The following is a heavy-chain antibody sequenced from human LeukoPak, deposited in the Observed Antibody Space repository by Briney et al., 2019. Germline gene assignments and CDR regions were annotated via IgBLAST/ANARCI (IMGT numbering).Heavy chain of an antibody. CDR2: IYTSGST. V-gene: IGHV4-4*07. CDR3: ARDGGYCSSTSCPPFDY. Sequence: PSETLSLTCTVSGGSISSYYWSWIRQPAGKGLEWIGRIYTSGSTNYNPSLKSRVTMSVDTSKNQFSLKLSSVTAADTAVYSCARDGGYCSSTSCPPFDYWGQGTLVTVSS. J-gene: IGHJ4*02. CDR1: GGSISSYY. D-gene: IGHD2-2*01.